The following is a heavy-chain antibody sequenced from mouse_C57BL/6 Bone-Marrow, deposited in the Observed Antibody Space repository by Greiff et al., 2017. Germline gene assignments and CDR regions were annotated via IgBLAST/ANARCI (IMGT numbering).Heavy chain of an antibody. CDR3: ATLYGSSPYYYAMDY. J-gene: IGHJ4*01. D-gene: IGHD1-1*01. Sequence: QVQLKESGAELVRPGTSVKVSCKASGYAFTNYLIEWVKQRPGQGLEWIGVINPGSGGTNYNEKFKGKATLTADKSSSTAYMQLSSLTSEDSAVYFCATLYGSSPYYYAMDYWGQGTSVTVSS. CDR1: GYAFTNYL. V-gene: IGHV1-54*01. CDR2: INPGSGGT.